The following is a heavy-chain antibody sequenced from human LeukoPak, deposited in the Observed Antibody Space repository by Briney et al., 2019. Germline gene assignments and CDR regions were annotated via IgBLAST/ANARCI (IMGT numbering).Heavy chain of an antibody. CDR3: ASGVDMRYFDY. D-gene: IGHD3-10*01. Sequence: PSETLSLTCTVSGGSISRYYWSWIRQPPGKGLEWIGYVYYSGSTNYNPSLKSRVTISVDTSKTQFSLKLGSVTAADTAVYYCASGVDMRYFDYWGQGTLVTVSS. V-gene: IGHV4-59*01. CDR1: GGSISRYY. CDR2: VYYSGST. J-gene: IGHJ4*02.